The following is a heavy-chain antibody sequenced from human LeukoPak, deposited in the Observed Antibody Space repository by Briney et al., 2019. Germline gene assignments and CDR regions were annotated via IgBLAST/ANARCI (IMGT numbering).Heavy chain of an antibody. D-gene: IGHD6-6*01. Sequence: GGSLRLSCAGSGFTFNNYAMSWVRQTPRKGLEWVSTISISGDGTYYADPVKGRFTMSRDKSKNTVYLQMSSLRAEDTAVYYCLRRHLDYWGQGNLVTVSS. J-gene: IGHJ4*02. CDR1: GFTFNNYA. CDR2: ISISGDGT. CDR3: LRRHLDY. V-gene: IGHV3-23*01.